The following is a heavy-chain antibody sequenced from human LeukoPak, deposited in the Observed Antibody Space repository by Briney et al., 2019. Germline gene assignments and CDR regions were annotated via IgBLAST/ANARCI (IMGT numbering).Heavy chain of an antibody. Sequence: GGSLRLSCAVSGFTFSSYEMNWVRQAPGKGLEWVSYTSGSGSSTYYADSVKGRFTISRDNAKNSLYLQMNSLRAEDTATYYCARLYSSSSGLRASDYWGQGTLVTVSS. D-gene: IGHD6-6*01. CDR3: ARLYSSSSGLRASDY. CDR1: GFTFSSYE. J-gene: IGHJ4*02. V-gene: IGHV3-48*03. CDR2: TSGSGSST.